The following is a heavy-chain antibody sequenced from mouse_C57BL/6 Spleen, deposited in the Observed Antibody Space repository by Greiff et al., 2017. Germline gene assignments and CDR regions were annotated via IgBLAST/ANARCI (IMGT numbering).Heavy chain of an antibody. CDR3: ARRDGSPWFAY. CDR1: GYTFTSYG. CDR2: IYPRSGNT. J-gene: IGHJ3*01. V-gene: IGHV1-81*01. Sequence: LVESGAELARPGASVKLSCKASGYTFTSYGISWVKQRTGQGLEWIGEIYPRSGNTYYNEKFKGKATLTADKSSSTAYMELRSLTSEDSAVYFCARRDGSPWFAYWGQGTLVTVSA. D-gene: IGHD1-1*01.